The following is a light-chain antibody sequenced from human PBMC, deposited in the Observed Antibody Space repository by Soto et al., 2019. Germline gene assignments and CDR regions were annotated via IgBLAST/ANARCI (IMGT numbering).Light chain of an antibody. CDR1: QSVSSN. V-gene: IGKV3-15*01. Sequence: LVMSQSQATLSGSPGERATLSCRASQSVSSNLAWYQQKPGQAPRLLIYGASTRATGIPARFSGSGSGPEFTLTINSLQSEDFTIYYCQLYNFLPLTFGGGGKVDI. CDR2: GAS. CDR3: QLYNFLPLT. J-gene: IGKJ4*01.